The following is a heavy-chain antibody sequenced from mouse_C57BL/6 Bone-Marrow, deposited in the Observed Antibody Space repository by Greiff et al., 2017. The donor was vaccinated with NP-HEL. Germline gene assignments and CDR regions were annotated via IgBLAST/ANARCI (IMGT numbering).Heavy chain of an antibody. D-gene: IGHD2-3*01. CDR2: ISDGGSYT. CDR1: GFTFSSYA. CDR3: ARDDDGYFFDY. V-gene: IGHV5-4*01. Sequence: EVKLMESGGGLVKPGGSLKLSCAASGFTFSSYAMSWVRQTPEKRLEWVATISDGGSYTYYPDNVKGRFTISRDNAKNNLYLQMSHLKSEDTAMYYCARDDDGYFFDYWGQGTTLTVSS. J-gene: IGHJ2*01.